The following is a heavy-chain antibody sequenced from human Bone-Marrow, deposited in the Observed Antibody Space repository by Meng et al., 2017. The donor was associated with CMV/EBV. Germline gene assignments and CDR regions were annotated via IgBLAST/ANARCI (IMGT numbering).Heavy chain of an antibody. CDR1: GYTFTGYY. CDR3: ARGSFRVIAIPVLSHGFDP. J-gene: IGHJ5*02. CDR2: INPNSGGT. V-gene: IGHV1-2*02. D-gene: IGHD2-21*01. Sequence: ASVKVSCKASGYTFTGYYMHWVRQAPGQGLEWMGWINPNSGGTNYAQKFQGRVTMTRDTSISTAYMELSRLRSDDTAVYYCARGSFRVIAIPVLSHGFDPWAQGTLVTVSS.